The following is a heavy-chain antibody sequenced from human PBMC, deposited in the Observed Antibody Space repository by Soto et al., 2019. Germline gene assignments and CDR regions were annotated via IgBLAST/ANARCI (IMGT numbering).Heavy chain of an antibody. CDR2: IWYDGSNK. V-gene: IGHV3-33*01. CDR1: GFTFSSYG. Sequence: PGGSLRLSCAASGFTFSSYGMHWVRQAPGKGLEWVAVIWYDGSNKYYADSVKGRFTTSRDNSKNTLYLQMNSLRAEDTAVYYCAREGSGWQYAFDIWGQGTMVTVPS. J-gene: IGHJ3*02. CDR3: AREGSGWQYAFDI. D-gene: IGHD6-19*01.